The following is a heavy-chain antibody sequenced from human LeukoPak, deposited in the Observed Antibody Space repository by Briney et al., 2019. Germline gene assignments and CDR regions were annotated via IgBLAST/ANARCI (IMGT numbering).Heavy chain of an antibody. Sequence: PSETLSLTCTVSGGSISSYYWSWIRQPPGKGLECIGYIYYSGSTNYNPSPKSRVTISVDTSKNQFSLKLNSVTAADTAVYYCARGLQVGNTGYYFDYWGQGTLVTVSS. CDR1: GGSISSYY. D-gene: IGHD1-26*01. V-gene: IGHV4-59*01. CDR2: IYYSGST. J-gene: IGHJ4*02. CDR3: ARGLQVGNTGYYFDY.